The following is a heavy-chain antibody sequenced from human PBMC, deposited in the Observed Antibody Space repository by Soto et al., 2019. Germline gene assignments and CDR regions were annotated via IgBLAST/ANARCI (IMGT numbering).Heavy chain of an antibody. Sequence: SETLSLTCTVSGGSISISSYYLVWIRQPPGKWLEWIGSIYYSGSTYYNPSLKSRVTISVDTSKNQFSLKLSSVTAADTAVYYCARGIRGIVLMVYAINWFDPWGQGTLVTVSS. CDR2: IYYSGST. D-gene: IGHD2-8*01. CDR1: GGSISISSYY. CDR3: ARGIRGIVLMVYAINWFDP. V-gene: IGHV4-39*01. J-gene: IGHJ5*02.